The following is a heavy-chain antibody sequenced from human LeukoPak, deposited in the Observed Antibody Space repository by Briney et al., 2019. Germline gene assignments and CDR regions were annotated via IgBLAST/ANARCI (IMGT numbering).Heavy chain of an antibody. D-gene: IGHD2-2*01. CDR1: GFTFSSHA. V-gene: IGHV3-30*04. CDR3: ARDPSLYCSSTSCYALHFDY. Sequence: GGSLRLSCAASGFTFSSHAMHWVRQAPGKGLEWVAVISYDGSNKYYADSVKGRFTISRDNSKDTLYLQMNSLRAEDTAVYYCARDPSLYCSSTSCYALHFDYWGQGTLVTVSS. J-gene: IGHJ4*02. CDR2: ISYDGSNK.